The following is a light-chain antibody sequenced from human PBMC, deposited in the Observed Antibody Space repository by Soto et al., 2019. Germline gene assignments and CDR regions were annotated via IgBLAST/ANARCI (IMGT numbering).Light chain of an antibody. V-gene: IGLV1-51*01. Sequence: QSVLTQPPSVSAAPGQTVTISCSGSSSNIGSNHVSWYQQLPGTAPKLLIYDSDQRPSGIPDRISASRSGTSATLGITGIQTGDEADYYCGTCEGSLRVVVFGGGTKVTVL. J-gene: IGLJ3*02. CDR3: GTCEGSLRVVV. CDR2: DSD. CDR1: SSNIGSNH.